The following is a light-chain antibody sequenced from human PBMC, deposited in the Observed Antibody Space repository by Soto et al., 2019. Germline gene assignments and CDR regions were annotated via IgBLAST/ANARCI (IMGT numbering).Light chain of an antibody. CDR3: QHRNDSLGT. Sequence: EIVLTQFPATLSLSPGESATLSCRASQSVGVFLAWYQQKSGQTPRLLIYDASNRAPGIPARFSGSGSGTDFTLTISTLEPEDFAVYYCQHRNDSLGTFGPGTKVDIK. J-gene: IGKJ3*01. V-gene: IGKV3-11*01. CDR1: QSVGVF. CDR2: DAS.